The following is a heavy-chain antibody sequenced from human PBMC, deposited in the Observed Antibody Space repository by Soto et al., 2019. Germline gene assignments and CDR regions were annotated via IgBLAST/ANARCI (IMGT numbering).Heavy chain of an antibody. V-gene: IGHV1-69*02. Sequence: QVQLVQSGAEVKKPGSSVKVSCKASGGTFSSYTISWVRQAPGQGLEWMGRIIPILGIANYAQKFQGRVTITADKSTSTAYMELSSLRSEDTAVYYCARAYYDILTGYAAPNYYYYYMDVWGKGTTVTVSS. J-gene: IGHJ6*03. CDR1: GGTFSSYT. D-gene: IGHD3-9*01. CDR3: ARAYYDILTGYAAPNYYYYYMDV. CDR2: IIPILGIA.